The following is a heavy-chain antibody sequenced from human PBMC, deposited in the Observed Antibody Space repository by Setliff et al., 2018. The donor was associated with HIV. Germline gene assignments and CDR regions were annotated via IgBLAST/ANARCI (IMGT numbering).Heavy chain of an antibody. Sequence: PGGSLRLSCAASGFTFSSYSMNWVRQAPGKGLEWVSSISTSSSYIYYADSVKGRFTISRDNAKNSLYLQMSSLRAEDTAVYYCARDQRDESIIYYYYYMDVWGKGTTVTVSS. J-gene: IGHJ6*03. CDR1: GFTFSSYS. CDR3: ARDQRDESIIYYYYYMDV. CDR2: ISTSSSYI. V-gene: IGHV3-21*01. D-gene: IGHD1-20*01.